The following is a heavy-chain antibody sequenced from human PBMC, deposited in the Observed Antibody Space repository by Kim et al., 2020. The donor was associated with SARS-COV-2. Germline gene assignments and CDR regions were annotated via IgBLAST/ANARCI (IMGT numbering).Heavy chain of an antibody. Sequence: SETLSLTCAVYGGSFSGYYWSWIRQPPGKGLEWIGEINHSGSTNYNPSLKSRVTISVDTSKNQFSLKLSSVTAADTAVYYCARGHLGDFWGHISAFDIWGQGTMVTVSS. CDR1: GGSFSGYY. CDR2: INHSGST. CDR3: ARGHLGDFWGHISAFDI. J-gene: IGHJ3*02. D-gene: IGHD3-3*01. V-gene: IGHV4-34*01.